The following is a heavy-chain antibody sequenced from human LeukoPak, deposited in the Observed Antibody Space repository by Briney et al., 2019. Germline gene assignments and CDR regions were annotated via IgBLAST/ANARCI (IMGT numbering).Heavy chain of an antibody. Sequence: SETLSLPCTLSVDSLTAYYWSWIRQPPGTGLEWIGYIYYTGSTNYNPSLKNRVTISLDTSKHQLSLRLSSVTTADTAVYYCARDGSTTGWYSGDYWGQGILVTVSS. J-gene: IGHJ4*02. CDR1: VDSLTAYY. CDR3: ARDGSTTGWYSGDY. D-gene: IGHD6-19*01. V-gene: IGHV4-59*01. CDR2: IYYTGST.